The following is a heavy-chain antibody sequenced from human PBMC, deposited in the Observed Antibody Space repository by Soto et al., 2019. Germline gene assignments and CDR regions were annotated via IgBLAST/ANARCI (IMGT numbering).Heavy chain of an antibody. Sequence: SVKVSCKASGGTFSSYAISWVRQAPGQGLEWMGGIIPIFGTANYAQKFQGRVTITADKSTSTAYMELSSLRSEDTAVYYCARVVDTAMVYYDYWGQGTLVTVSS. J-gene: IGHJ4*02. CDR1: GGTFSSYA. V-gene: IGHV1-69*06. D-gene: IGHD5-18*01. CDR3: ARVVDTAMVYYDY. CDR2: IIPIFGTA.